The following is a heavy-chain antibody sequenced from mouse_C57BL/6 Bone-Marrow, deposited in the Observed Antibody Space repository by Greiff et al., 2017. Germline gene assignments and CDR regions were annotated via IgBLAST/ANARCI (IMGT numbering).Heavy chain of an antibody. Sequence: VQLQQPGAELVKPGASVKMSCKASGYTFTSYWITWVKQSPGQGLEWIGAIYSTSGRTHYTEKFKSKAKLTVDTSSNNAYMQLSSLTSEDSAVFYCARSGLLGRSFDSWGQGTTLTVSS. V-gene: IGHV1-55*01. CDR2: IYSTSGRT. CDR1: GYTFTSYW. CDR3: ARSGLLGRSFDS. J-gene: IGHJ2*01. D-gene: IGHD4-1*01.